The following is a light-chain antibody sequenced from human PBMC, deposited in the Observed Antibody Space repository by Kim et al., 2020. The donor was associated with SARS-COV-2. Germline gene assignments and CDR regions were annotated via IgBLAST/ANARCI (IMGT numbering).Light chain of an antibody. J-gene: IGKJ1*01. Sequence: PGERATLSCKASQSVSSAYLAWYQQKPGQAPRLLIYDASRRATGIPDRFSGSGSGTDFTLTISRLEPEDFAIYYCQQYGSLPRTFGQGTKVEIK. CDR3: QQYGSLPRT. V-gene: IGKV3-20*01. CDR1: QSVSSAY. CDR2: DAS.